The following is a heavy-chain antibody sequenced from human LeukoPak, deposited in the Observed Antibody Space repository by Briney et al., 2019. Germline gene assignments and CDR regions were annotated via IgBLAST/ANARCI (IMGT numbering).Heavy chain of an antibody. D-gene: IGHD3-22*01. V-gene: IGHV3-30*01. CDR2: ISYDGSNK. CDR3: ARVGTRIVGY. Sequence: PGGSLRLSCAASGFTFSSYAMHWVRQAPGKGLEWVAVISYDGSNKYYADSVKGRFTISRDNSKNTLYLQMNSLRAEDTAVYYCARVGTRIVGYWGQGTLVTVSS. CDR1: GFTFSSYA. J-gene: IGHJ4*02.